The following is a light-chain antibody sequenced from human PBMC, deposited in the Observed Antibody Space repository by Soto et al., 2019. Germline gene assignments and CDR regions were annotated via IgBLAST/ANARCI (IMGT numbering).Light chain of an antibody. Sequence: IVLTQSPGTLSLSPGERATLSCRASQSVPRSYLAWYQQRPGQAPRLLIYDASSRATGIPDRFSGSESGTDFTLTISRLEPEDFAVYYGQQYAWSPLTFGQGTRLEIK. V-gene: IGKV3-20*01. CDR3: QQYAWSPLT. CDR2: DAS. J-gene: IGKJ5*01. CDR1: QSVPRSY.